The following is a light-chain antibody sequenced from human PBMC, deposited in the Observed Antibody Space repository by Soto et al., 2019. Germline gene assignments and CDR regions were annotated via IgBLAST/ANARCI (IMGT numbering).Light chain of an antibody. J-gene: IGLJ3*02. CDR2: AVR. CDR1: NSDVGRYNS. V-gene: IGLV2-11*01. Sequence: QSALTQPHLVSGSPGQSVTISCTGTNSDVGRYNSVSWYRQLPGKAPQLIISAVRQRPSGVPDRFSGSKSGNTASLTISGLQTDDEADYFCFSYTANDNWVFGGGTKLTVL. CDR3: FSYTANDNWV.